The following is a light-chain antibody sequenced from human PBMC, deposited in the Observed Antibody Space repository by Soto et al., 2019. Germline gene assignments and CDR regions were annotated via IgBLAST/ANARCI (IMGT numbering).Light chain of an antibody. CDR2: EVN. CDR3: CSFAGRIFV. J-gene: IGLJ1*01. CDR1: SSDVGGYNH. Sequence: QSALTQPRSVSGSPGQSVTVSCTGTSSDVGGYNHVTWYQQHPGKAPKLMISEVNKRPSGVPDRFSGSKSGNTAPLTISGVQAEDEADYYCCSFAGRIFVFGTGTKLTVL. V-gene: IGLV2-11*01.